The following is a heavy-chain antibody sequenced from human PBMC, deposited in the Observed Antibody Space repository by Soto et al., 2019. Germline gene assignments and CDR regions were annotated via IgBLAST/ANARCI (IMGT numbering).Heavy chain of an antibody. J-gene: IGHJ6*03. D-gene: IGHD3-10*01. CDR3: ARRQKYYYYYYYYMDV. CDR1: GGSFSGYY. CDR2: INHSGST. Sequence: SETLSLTCAVYGGSFSGYYWSWIRQPPGEGLEWIGEINHSGSTNYNPSLKSRVTISVDTSKNQFSLKLSSVTAADTAVYYCARRQKYYYYYYYYMDVWGKGTTVTVSS. V-gene: IGHV4-34*01.